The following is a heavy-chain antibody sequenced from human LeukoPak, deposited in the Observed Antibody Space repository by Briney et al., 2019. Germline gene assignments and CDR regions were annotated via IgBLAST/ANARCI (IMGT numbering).Heavy chain of an antibody. V-gene: IGHV1-18*01. CDR3: ARDTYNSGWCSDY. D-gene: IGHD6-19*01. CDR2: ISTYNGNT. CDR1: GYTFTSYG. Sequence: GASVKVSCKASGYTFTSYGISWVRQAPGHGLEWMGWISTYNGNTNYAQNLQGRIIMTTDTSTSTAYMELRSLRSDDTAVYYCARDTYNSGWCSDYWGQGTLVTVSS. J-gene: IGHJ4*02.